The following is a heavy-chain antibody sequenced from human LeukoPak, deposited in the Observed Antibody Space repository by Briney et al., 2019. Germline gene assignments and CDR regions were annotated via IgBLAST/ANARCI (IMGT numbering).Heavy chain of an antibody. Sequence: GGSLRLSCAASGFTFSNAWMSWVRQAPGKGLEWVGRIKSKSDGGTTDYAAPVKGRFTISRDDSKDTLYLQMNSLRAEDTAVYYCARERELWFGEFFFDYWGQGTLVTVSS. J-gene: IGHJ4*02. CDR1: GFTFSNAW. D-gene: IGHD3-10*01. CDR3: ARERELWFGEFFFDY. CDR2: IKSKSDGGTT. V-gene: IGHV3-15*01.